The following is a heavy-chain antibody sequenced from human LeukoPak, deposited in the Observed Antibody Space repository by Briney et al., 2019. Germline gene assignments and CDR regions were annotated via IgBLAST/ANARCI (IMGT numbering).Heavy chain of an antibody. D-gene: IGHD3-16*02. Sequence: SETLSLTCAVYGGSFSGYYWSWIRQPPGKGLEWIGEINHSGSTNYNPSLKSRVTISVDTSKNQFSLKLSSVTAADTAVYYCARGGFHYDYAWGSYRGNYFDYWGQGTLVTVSS. CDR2: INHSGST. CDR1: GGSFSGYY. V-gene: IGHV4-34*01. J-gene: IGHJ4*02. CDR3: ARGGFHYDYAWGSYRGNYFDY.